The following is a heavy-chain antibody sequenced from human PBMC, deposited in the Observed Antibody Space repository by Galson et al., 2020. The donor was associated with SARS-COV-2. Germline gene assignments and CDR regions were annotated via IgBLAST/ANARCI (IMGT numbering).Heavy chain of an antibody. CDR3: AGNPGTTVGIYYYYGMDV. J-gene: IGHJ6*02. Sequence: KIGESLKISCAASGFTFSSYSMNWVRQAPGKGLEWVSSISSSSSYIYYADSVKGRFTISRDNAKNSLYLQMNSLRAEDTAVYYCAGNPGTTVGIYYYYGMDVWGQGTTVTVSS. V-gene: IGHV3-21*01. D-gene: IGHD4-17*01. CDR2: ISSSSSYI. CDR1: GFTFSSYS.